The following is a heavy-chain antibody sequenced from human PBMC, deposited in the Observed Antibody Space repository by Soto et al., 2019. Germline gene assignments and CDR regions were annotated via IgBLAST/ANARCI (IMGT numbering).Heavy chain of an antibody. CDR2: ISSSSSYI. CDR1: GFPFSSYS. V-gene: IGHV3-21*01. Sequence: GGSLRLSCAASGFPFSSYSMNWVRQAPGKGLEWVSSISSSSSYIYYADSVKGRFTISRDNAKNSLYLQMNSLRAEDTAVYYCARDWDSSGYYYGDGAFDIWGQGTMVTVSS. J-gene: IGHJ3*02. CDR3: ARDWDSSGYYYGDGAFDI. D-gene: IGHD3-22*01.